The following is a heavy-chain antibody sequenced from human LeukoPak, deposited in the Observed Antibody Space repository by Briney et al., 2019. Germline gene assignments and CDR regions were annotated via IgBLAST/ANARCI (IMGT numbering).Heavy chain of an antibody. CDR1: GYTFTSNG. CDR2: ISTNNGDT. Sequence: ALVKVSCKASGYTFTSNGISWVRQAPGQGLEWMGWISTNNGDTKYGKKFQGRVIMTTDTSTSTTYMEVRSLRSDDTAVYYCARDDDYNPLVHWGQGTLVTVSS. CDR3: ARDDDYNPLVH. J-gene: IGHJ4*02. D-gene: IGHD4/OR15-4a*01. V-gene: IGHV1-18*01.